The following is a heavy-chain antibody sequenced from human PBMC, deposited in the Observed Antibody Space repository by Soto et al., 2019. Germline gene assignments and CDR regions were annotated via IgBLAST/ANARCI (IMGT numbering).Heavy chain of an antibody. V-gene: IGHV1-18*01. CDR1: GYTFTSYG. Sequence: ASVKVSCKASGYTFTSYGISWVRQAPGQGLEWMGWISAYNGNTNYAQKLQGRVTMTTDTSTSTAYMELRSLRSDDTAVYYCARGQLDKGLELRDYYYMDVWGKGTTVTVSS. J-gene: IGHJ6*03. D-gene: IGHD1-7*01. CDR2: ISAYNGNT. CDR3: ARGQLDKGLELRDYYYMDV.